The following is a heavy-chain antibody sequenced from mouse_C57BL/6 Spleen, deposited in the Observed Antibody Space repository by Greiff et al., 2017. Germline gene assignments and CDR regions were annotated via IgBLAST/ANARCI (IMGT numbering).Heavy chain of an antibody. V-gene: IGHV3-6*01. CDR1: GYSITSGYY. CDR3: ARGGHYDLYYFDY. Sequence: ESGPGLVKPSQSLSLTCSVTGYSITSGYYWNWIRQFPGNKLEWMGYISYDGSNNYNPSLKNRISITRDTSKNQFFLKLNSVTTEDTATYYCARGGHYDLYYFDYWGQGTTLTVSS. D-gene: IGHD2-1*01. J-gene: IGHJ2*01. CDR2: ISYDGSN.